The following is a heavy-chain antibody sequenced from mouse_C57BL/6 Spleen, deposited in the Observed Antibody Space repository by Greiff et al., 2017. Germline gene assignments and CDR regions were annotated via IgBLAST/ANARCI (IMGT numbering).Heavy chain of an antibody. D-gene: IGHD1-1*01. CDR3: SRNHYYGSSHWYFDF. Sequence: QVQLKQPGAELVMPGASVKLSCKASGYTFTSYWMHWVKQRPGQGLEWIGEIDPSDSYTNYNQKFKGKSTLTVDKSSSTAYMQLSSLTSEDSAVYYCSRNHYYGSSHWYFDFWGKGTTVTVSS. CDR2: IDPSDSYT. J-gene: IGHJ1*03. CDR1: GYTFTSYW. V-gene: IGHV1-69*01.